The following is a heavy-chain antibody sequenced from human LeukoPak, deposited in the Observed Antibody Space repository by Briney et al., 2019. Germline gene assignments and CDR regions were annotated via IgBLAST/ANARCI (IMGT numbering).Heavy chain of an antibody. CDR2: INPNSGGT. CDR1: GYTFTNYG. D-gene: IGHD5-12*01. CDR3: ARATGYSGYDQADY. V-gene: IGHV1-2*02. Sequence: GASVKVSCKASGYTFTNYGINWVRQAPGQGLEWMGWINPNSGGTNYAQKFQGRVTMTRDTSISTAYMELSRLRSDDTAVYYCARATGYSGYDQADYWGQGTLVTVSS. J-gene: IGHJ4*02.